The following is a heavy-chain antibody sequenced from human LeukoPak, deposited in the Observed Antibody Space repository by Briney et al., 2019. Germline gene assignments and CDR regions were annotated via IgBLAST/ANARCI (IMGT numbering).Heavy chain of an antibody. J-gene: IGHJ4*02. CDR1: GFTFRSFG. Sequence: GGSLRLSCEASGFTFRSFGMSWVRQAPGKGLEWVSGISGSGTSTYYADSVKSRFTISRDNSKNTMYLQMNSPRAEDTAVYYCARGRLPKYYFDSWGQGTLVTVSS. CDR2: ISGSGTST. CDR3: ARGRLPKYYFDS. V-gene: IGHV3-23*01. D-gene: IGHD4-11*01.